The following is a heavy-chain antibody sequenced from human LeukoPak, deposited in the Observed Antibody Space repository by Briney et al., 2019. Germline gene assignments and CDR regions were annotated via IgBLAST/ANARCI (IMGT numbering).Heavy chain of an antibody. Sequence: PSETLSLTCAVYGGSFSGYYWSWIRQPPGKGLEWIGEINHSGSTNYNPSLKSRVTISVDTSKNQFSLKLSSVTAADTAVYYCARSGKTPTYYYDSSGYRRSKGNAFDIWGQGTMVTVSS. J-gene: IGHJ3*02. CDR1: GGSFSGYY. V-gene: IGHV4-34*01. D-gene: IGHD3-22*01. CDR2: INHSGST. CDR3: ARSGKTPTYYYDSSGYRRSKGNAFDI.